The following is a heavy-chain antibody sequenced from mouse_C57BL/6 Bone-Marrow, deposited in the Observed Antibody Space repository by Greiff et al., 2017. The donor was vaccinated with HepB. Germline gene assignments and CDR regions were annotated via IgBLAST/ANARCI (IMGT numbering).Heavy chain of an antibody. CDR1: GFTFSSYA. CDR2: ISAGGSYT. Sequence: EVLLVESGGGLVKPGGSLKLSCAASGFTFSSYAMSWVRQTPEQRLEWVATISAGGSYTYYPDNVKGRFTISRDNAKNNLYLQMSHLKSEDTAMYYCAREGGYNGAMDYWGQGTSVTVSS. D-gene: IGHD2-2*01. CDR3: AREGGYNGAMDY. V-gene: IGHV5-4*01. J-gene: IGHJ4*01.